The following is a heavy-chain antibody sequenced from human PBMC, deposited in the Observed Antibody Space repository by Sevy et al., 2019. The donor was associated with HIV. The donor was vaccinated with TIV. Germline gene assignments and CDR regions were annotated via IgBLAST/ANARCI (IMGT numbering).Heavy chain of an antibody. CDR2: INNSSRFI. CDR1: GFTFSDYY. J-gene: IGHJ4*02. V-gene: IGHV3-11*06. Sequence: GGSLRLSCAASGFTFSDYYMSWIRQAPGKGPEWVSYINNSSRFINYVKSVNGRFTISRDNAKNSLYLQMNSLRAEDTAVYYCARGKVLFDYWGQGTLVTVSS. CDR3: ARGKVLFDY.